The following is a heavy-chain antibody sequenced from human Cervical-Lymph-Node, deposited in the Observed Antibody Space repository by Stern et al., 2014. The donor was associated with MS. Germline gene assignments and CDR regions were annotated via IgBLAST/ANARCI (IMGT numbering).Heavy chain of an antibody. Sequence: QLQLQESGTGLVRPSEPLSLICTVSGGSVSSSSHYWSWIRQPPGSGLEWIGNIHYSGRTNYNPSLKSRLTISLDTSKNHFSLELKTVTAADTAVYYCARDFGSLDHWGRGTLVTVSS. CDR1: GGSVSSSSHY. V-gene: IGHV4-61*01. J-gene: IGHJ4*02. CDR2: IHYSGRT. CDR3: ARDFGSLDH. D-gene: IGHD3-16*01.